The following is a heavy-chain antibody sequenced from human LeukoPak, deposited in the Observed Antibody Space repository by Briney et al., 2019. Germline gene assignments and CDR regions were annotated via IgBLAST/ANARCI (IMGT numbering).Heavy chain of an antibody. CDR3: ALGYSSSWFYFDY. V-gene: IGHV3-48*04. Sequence: GGSLRLSCAASGFTSSSYSMNWVRQAPGKGLEWVSYISSSSSTKYYADSVKGRFTISRDNAKNSLYLQMNSLRAEDTAVYYCALGYSSSWFYFDYWGQGTLVTVSS. J-gene: IGHJ4*02. D-gene: IGHD6-13*01. CDR1: GFTSSSYS. CDR2: ISSSSSTK.